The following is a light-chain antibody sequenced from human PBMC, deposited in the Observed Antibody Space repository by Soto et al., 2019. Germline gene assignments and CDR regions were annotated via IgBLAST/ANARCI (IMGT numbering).Light chain of an antibody. CDR1: QNINRY. CDR3: QQRDNWPLT. J-gene: IGKJ5*01. V-gene: IGKV3-11*01. Sequence: EVVLTQSPVTLSLSPGEGATLSCRASQNINRYLAWYQQKPGQSPRLLIYDASNRATDTPARFSGSGSGTDFTLAISSLEPEDFAVYYCQQRDNWPLTFGQGTRLEN. CDR2: DAS.